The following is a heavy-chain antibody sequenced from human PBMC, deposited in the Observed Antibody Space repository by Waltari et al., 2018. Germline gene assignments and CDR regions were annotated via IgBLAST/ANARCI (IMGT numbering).Heavy chain of an antibody. CDR2: IYHSGST. CDR3: ARVGGGITLFDY. Sequence: QVQLQESGPGLVKPSETLSLTCTVSGYSISSGYYWGWIRQPPGKGLEWIGSIYHSGSTYDNPSLKSRVTISVDTSKNQFSLKLSSVTAADTAVYYCARVGGGITLFDYWGQGTLVTVSS. D-gene: IGHD3-16*01. J-gene: IGHJ4*02. CDR1: GYSISSGYY. V-gene: IGHV4-38-2*02.